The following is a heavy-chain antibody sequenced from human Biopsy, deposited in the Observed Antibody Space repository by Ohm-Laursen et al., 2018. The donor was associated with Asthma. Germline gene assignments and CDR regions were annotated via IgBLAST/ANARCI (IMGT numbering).Heavy chain of an antibody. Sequence: SLRLSCAASGFAVSRDHMFWVRQAPGKGLEWVSVIYSGGTSHTADSVRGRFTISRDYSKNTLYLQMHSLRAEDTAVYYCSRGDSSNWSHYYFGCWGQGTLVTVSS. CDR3: SRGDSSNWSHYYFGC. CDR1: GFAVSRDH. CDR2: IYSGGTS. D-gene: IGHD3-22*01. J-gene: IGHJ4*02. V-gene: IGHV3-53*01.